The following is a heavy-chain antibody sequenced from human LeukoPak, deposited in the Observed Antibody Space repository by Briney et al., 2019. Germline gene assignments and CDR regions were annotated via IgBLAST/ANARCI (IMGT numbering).Heavy chain of an antibody. J-gene: IGHJ4*02. CDR2: ISYDGSNK. D-gene: IGHD7-27*01. Sequence: GGSLRLSCAASGFTFNNYGMHWVGQAPGKWLDWVAVISYDGSNKCYADSVKGRFTISRDDSKNTLNLQMNSLRAEDTAVYYCAKDGGLWVSAHWGDSWGRGTLVTVSS. CDR3: AKDGGLWVSAHWGDS. V-gene: IGHV3-30*18. CDR1: GFTFNNYG.